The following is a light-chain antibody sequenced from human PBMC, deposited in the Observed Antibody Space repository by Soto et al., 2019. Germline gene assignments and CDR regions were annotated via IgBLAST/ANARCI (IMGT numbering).Light chain of an antibody. J-gene: IGKJ2*01. V-gene: IGKV4-1*01. Sequence: DIVMTQSPDSLTVSLGERATINCKSSQSLLYSSNNKTYLAWYQRRPGQSPKMLIFWASARESGVPDRFAGSGSETDFTLTISSLQAEDAAVYYCQQYDSDFFTFGQGTRLEIK. CDR1: QSLLYSSNNKTY. CDR2: WAS. CDR3: QQYDSDFFT.